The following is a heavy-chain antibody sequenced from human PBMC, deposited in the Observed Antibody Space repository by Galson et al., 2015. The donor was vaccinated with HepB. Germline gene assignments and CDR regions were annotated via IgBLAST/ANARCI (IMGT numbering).Heavy chain of an antibody. CDR1: GGSISSYY. J-gene: IGHJ6*02. Sequence: ETLSLTCTVSGGSISSYYWSWIRQPAGKGLEWIGRMYTSGSTNYNPSLKSRVTMSVDTSKNQFSLKMSSVTAADTAIYYCARNKLSGGTHGDFKSQYGMDVWGQGTTVTVSS. CDR2: MYTSGST. D-gene: IGHD1/OR15-1a*01. CDR3: ARNKLSGGTHGDFKSQYGMDV. V-gene: IGHV4-4*07.